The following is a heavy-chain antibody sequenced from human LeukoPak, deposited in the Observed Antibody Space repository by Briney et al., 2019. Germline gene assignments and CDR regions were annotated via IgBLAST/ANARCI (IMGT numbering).Heavy chain of an antibody. D-gene: IGHD2-21*02. CDR2: INPNSGGT. CDR3: ARTAEDAFDI. J-gene: IGHJ3*02. V-gene: IGHV1-2*04. CDR1: GYTFTGYY. Sequence: ASVTVSCKASGYTFTGYYMHWVRQAPGQGLEWMGWINPNSGGTNYALKFQGWVTMTRDTSISTAYMELSRLRSDDTAVYYCARTAEDAFDIWGQGTMVTVSS.